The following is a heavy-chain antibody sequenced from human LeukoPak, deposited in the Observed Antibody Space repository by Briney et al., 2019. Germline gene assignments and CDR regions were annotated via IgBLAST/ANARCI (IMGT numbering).Heavy chain of an antibody. CDR1: GYTFTSYD. D-gene: IGHD3-22*01. CDR3: ARGNTYYYDSSGYRAFDP. V-gene: IGHV1-8*01. CDR2: MNPNSGNT. J-gene: IGHJ5*02. Sequence: ASVKVSCKASGYTFTSYDINWVRQATGQGLEWMGWMNPNSGNTGYAQKFQGRVTMTRNTSISTAYMELSSLRSEDTAVYYFARGNTYYYDSSGYRAFDPWGQGTLVTVSS.